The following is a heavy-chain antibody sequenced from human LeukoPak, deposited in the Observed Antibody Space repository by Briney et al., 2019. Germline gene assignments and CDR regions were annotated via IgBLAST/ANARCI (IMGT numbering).Heavy chain of an antibody. CDR3: ARRSRGVGTSPDY. Sequence: SETLSLTCTVSGGSLSSSSYYWGWIRQPPGKGLEWIGSIYYSGSTYYNPSLKSRVTISVDTSKNQFSLKLSSVTAADTAVYYCARRSRGVGTSPDYWGQGTLVTVSS. D-gene: IGHD1-1*01. CDR1: GGSLSSSSYY. J-gene: IGHJ4*02. CDR2: IYYSGST. V-gene: IGHV4-39*01.